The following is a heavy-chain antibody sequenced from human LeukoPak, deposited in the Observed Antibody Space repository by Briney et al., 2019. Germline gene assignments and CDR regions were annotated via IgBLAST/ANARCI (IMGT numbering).Heavy chain of an antibody. D-gene: IGHD6-13*01. V-gene: IGHV1-18*04. CDR1: GYTFTGYY. Sequence: GASVKVSCKASGYTFTGYYMHWVRQAPGQGLEWMGWISAYNGNTNYAQKLQGRVTMTTDTSTSTAYMELRSLRSDDTAVYYCARVAAAGTPDWFDPWGQGTLVTVSS. CDR3: ARVAAAGTPDWFDP. CDR2: ISAYNGNT. J-gene: IGHJ5*02.